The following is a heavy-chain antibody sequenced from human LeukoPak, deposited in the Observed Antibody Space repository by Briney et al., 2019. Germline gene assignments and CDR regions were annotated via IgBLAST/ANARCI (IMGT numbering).Heavy chain of an antibody. CDR1: GGSISSYY. J-gene: IGHJ6*03. CDR2: IYTSGST. Sequence: SETLSLTCTVSGGSISSYYWSWIRQPAGKGLEWIGRIYTSGSTNYNPSLKGRVTMSVDTSKNQFSLKLSSVTAADTAVYYCAAGGAVAREGYYYMEVWGKGTTVTVSS. CDR3: AAGGAVAREGYYYMEV. V-gene: IGHV4-4*07. D-gene: IGHD6-19*01.